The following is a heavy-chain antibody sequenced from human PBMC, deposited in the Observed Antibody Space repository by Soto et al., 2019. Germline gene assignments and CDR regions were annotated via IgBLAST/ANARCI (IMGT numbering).Heavy chain of an antibody. V-gene: IGHV4-59*01. J-gene: IGHJ5*02. CDR1: GDSITSFN. Sequence: SETLCLTCTVSGDSITSFNWNWLRQTQGKALEWIGYVYSSGSTNYNPSLKSRVTISVDTSRNQFSLKVNSVTAADTAMYYCARRAVVAVTGSLDNWLDPWGQGTLVTVSS. CDR2: VYSSGST. D-gene: IGHD2-21*01. CDR3: ARRAVVAVTGSLDNWLDP.